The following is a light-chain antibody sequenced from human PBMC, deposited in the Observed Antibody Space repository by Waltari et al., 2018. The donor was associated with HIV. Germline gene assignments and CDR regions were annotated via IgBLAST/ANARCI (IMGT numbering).Light chain of an antibody. V-gene: IGLV1-40*01. CDR2: SKG. CDR3: QSYDSSLSAL. Sequence: HSVLTQPPSVSGAPGQRVTISCTGSSSNIGAGFDVHWYQHLPGTAPKLLIYSKGNRTSGVPDPFSGSKSGTSASLAITGLQAEDEADYYCQSYDSSLSALFGGGTKLTVL. CDR1: SSNIGAGFD. J-gene: IGLJ2*01.